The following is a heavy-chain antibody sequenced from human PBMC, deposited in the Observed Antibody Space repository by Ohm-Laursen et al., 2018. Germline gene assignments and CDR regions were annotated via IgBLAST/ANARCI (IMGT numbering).Heavy chain of an antibody. CDR2: ISHSGST. CDR1: GGSFSGYH. Sequence: SETLSLTCAVYGGSFSGYHWSWIRQPPGKGLEWIGEISHSGSTNDNPSLKSRVTISIDTSKNQFSLHLSSVTAADTAVYYCARDRMGATIGYFDLWGRGTLVTVSS. V-gene: IGHV4-34*01. D-gene: IGHD1-26*01. J-gene: IGHJ2*01. CDR3: ARDRMGATIGYFDL.